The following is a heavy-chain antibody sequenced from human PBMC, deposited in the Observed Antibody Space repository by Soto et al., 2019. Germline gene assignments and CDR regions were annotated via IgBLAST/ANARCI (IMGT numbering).Heavy chain of an antibody. CDR3: ARDYYESSGYYLRDNWLDP. CDR1: GGSISSGDYY. J-gene: IGHJ5*02. Sequence: SETLSLTCTVSGGSISSGDYYWSWIRQPPGKGLEWIGYIYYSGSTYYNPSLKSRVTISVDTSKNQFSLKLSSVTAADTAVYYCARDYYESSGYYLRDNWLDPSGQGTLVAVYS. D-gene: IGHD3-22*01. CDR2: IYYSGST. V-gene: IGHV4-30-4*01.